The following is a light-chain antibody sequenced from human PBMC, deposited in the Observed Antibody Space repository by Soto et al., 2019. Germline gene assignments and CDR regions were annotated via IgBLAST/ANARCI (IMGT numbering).Light chain of an antibody. CDR2: AAS. CDR3: QQSYNART. V-gene: IGKV1-39*01. J-gene: IGKJ1*01. Sequence: DIQMTQSPSSLSASVGDRVTITCRARQSISNYLNWYQQKPGKAPKLLIYAASNLQSGVPSRFSGSGSGTDFTLTISGLQPEDSATYYCQQSYNARTFGQGTQVDIK. CDR1: QSISNY.